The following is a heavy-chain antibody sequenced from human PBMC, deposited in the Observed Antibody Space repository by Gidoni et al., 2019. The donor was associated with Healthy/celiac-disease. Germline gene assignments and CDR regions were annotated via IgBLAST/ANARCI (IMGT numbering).Heavy chain of an antibody. CDR2: IYHSGST. CDR3: ARGYCSSTSCYPRSNWFDP. J-gene: IGHJ5*02. D-gene: IGHD2-2*01. Sequence: QLPLQQSGPGLVKPSQPLSLTCAVSGGSISSGGSTWSWIRQPPGKCLPWIGYIYHSGSTYYNPSLKSRDTISVDRSKNQFSLKLSSVTAADTAVYYCARGYCSSTSCYPRSNWFDPWGQGTLVTVSS. V-gene: IGHV4-30-2*01. CDR1: GGSISSGGST.